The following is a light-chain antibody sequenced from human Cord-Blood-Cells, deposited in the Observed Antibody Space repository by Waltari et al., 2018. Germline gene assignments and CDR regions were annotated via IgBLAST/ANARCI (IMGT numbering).Light chain of an antibody. CDR3: SSYTSSSTFV. V-gene: IGLV2-14*01. CDR2: DVS. Sequence: QSALTQPASVSGSPGQSITISCTVTSSDVGGYNYVSWYQQHPGKAPKLMIYDVSKRPSGVFNRFSGSKSGNTASLTISGLQAEDEADYYCSSYTSSSTFVFGTGTKVTVL. J-gene: IGLJ1*01. CDR1: SSDVGGYNY.